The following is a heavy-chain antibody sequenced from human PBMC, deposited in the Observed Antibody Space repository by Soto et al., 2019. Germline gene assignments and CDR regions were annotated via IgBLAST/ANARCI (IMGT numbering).Heavy chain of an antibody. CDR2: LSSSGATA. D-gene: IGHD2-15*01. CDR1: GFTFSNYA. J-gene: IGHJ5*02. CDR3: AKHLKWSSDFFDP. V-gene: IGHV3-23*01. Sequence: HPGGSLRLSCAASGFTFSNYAMSWVRQAPGKGLEWVSGLSSSGATAYYADSVKGRLTISRDNSKNTLYLQMNSLRADDTAVYYCAKHLKWSSDFFDPWGQGTLVTVSS.